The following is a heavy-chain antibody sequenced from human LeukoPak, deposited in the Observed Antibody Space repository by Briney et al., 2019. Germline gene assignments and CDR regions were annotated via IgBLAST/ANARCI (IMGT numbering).Heavy chain of an antibody. CDR2: ISSSSSYI. CDR1: GFTFSSYS. Sequence: GGSLRLSCAASGFTFSSYSMNWVRQAPGKGLEWVSSISSSSSYIYYADSVKGRFTISRDNAKNSLYLQMNSLRAEDTAVYYCASGGPIAVAGFDYWGQGTLVTVSS. J-gene: IGHJ4*02. D-gene: IGHD6-19*01. CDR3: ASGGPIAVAGFDY. V-gene: IGHV3-21*01.